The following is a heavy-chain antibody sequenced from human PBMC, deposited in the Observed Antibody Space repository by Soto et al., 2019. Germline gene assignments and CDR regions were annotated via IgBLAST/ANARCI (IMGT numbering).Heavy chain of an antibody. CDR2: ISGSGSST. J-gene: IGHJ4*02. CDR1: GFTFSNYA. CDR3: AKAPNFYDSTGYYDS. D-gene: IGHD3-22*01. V-gene: IGHV3-23*01. Sequence: GGSLRLSCAASGFTFSNYAMSWVRQAPGKGLEWVSTISGSGSSTNHADSVKGRLTISRDNSKNTLFLQMNSLRAEDAAVYYCAKAPNFYDSTGYYDSWGQGSLVTVSS.